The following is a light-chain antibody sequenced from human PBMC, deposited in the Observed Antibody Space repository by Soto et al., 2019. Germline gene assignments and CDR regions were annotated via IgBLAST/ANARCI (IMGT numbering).Light chain of an antibody. Sequence: IVLTQSPGTLSLSPGERATLSCRASQSVKTFLVWYQQRPGQAPRLLIYRASTRATGIPDRFSGSGSGTDFTLIISRLEPEDFAVYHCQQYGSSPWTFGQGTKVEIK. CDR2: RAS. CDR1: QSVKTF. CDR3: QQYGSSPWT. J-gene: IGKJ1*01. V-gene: IGKV3-20*01.